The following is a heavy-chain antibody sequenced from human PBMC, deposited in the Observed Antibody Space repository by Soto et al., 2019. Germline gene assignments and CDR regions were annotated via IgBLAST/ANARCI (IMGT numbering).Heavy chain of an antibody. V-gene: IGHV3-72*01. CDR1: GFTFSDHY. CDR2: IRNKVNSYTT. D-gene: IGHD4-17*01. Sequence: EVQLVESGGGLVQPGGSLRLSCAASGFTFSDHYMDWVRQAPGKGLEWVGRIRNKVNSYTTEYAASVKGRFTMSRDDLQKSLYLQMNTLKTEDTAVYYCVRAGVTVTPFYCDYWGQGTLVAVSS. J-gene: IGHJ4*02. CDR3: VRAGVTVTPFYCDY.